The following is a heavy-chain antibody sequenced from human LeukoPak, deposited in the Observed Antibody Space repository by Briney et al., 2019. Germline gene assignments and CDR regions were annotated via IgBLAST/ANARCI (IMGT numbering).Heavy chain of an antibody. V-gene: IGHV3-11*01. D-gene: IGHD3-22*01. CDR2: ISSSGSTK. J-gene: IGHJ3*02. CDR3: ARGDRYYYDSSGSDAFDI. CDR1: GFTFSDYY. Sequence: GGSLRLFCAASGFTFSDYYMSWIRQAPGKGLEWVSYISSSGSTKYYADSVKGRFTISRDNAKNSLYLQMNSLRAEDTAVYYCARGDRYYYDSSGSDAFDIWGQGTMVTVSS.